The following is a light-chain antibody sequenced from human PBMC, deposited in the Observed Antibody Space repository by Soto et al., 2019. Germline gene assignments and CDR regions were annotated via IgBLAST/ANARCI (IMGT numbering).Light chain of an antibody. CDR1: QSISSY. CDR3: QQRSNWLT. J-gene: IGKJ4*01. CDR2: DAA. Sequence: EIVLTQSPATLSLSPGERATLSCRASQSISSYLAWYQQKPGQAPRLLIYDAAIRATGIPARFSGSGSGTDFPLTISSLEPEDFAIYYCQQRSNWLTFGGGTRVEIK. V-gene: IGKV3-11*01.